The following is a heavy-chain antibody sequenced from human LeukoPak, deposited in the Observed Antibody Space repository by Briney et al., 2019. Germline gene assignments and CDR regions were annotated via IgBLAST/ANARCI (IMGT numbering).Heavy chain of an antibody. CDR1: GFTFNSYA. D-gene: IGHD3-10*01. V-gene: IGHV3-23*01. CDR2: ISGSGGST. J-gene: IGHJ4*02. Sequence: GGSLRLSCAASGFTFNSYAMSWVRQAPGKGLEWVSAISGSGGSTYYADSVKGRFTISRDNSKNTLYLQMNSLRAEDTALYYSAKASEYYGSGSYPIGGFYWGQGTLVTVSS. CDR3: AKASEYYGSGSYPIGGFY.